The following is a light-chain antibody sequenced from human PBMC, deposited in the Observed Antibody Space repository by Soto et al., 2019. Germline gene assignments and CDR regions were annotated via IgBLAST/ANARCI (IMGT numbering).Light chain of an antibody. Sequence: VIRVTQSPSLLSASTGDRVTITCRMSQGISSYAAWYQQKPGKATELLIYAASTLQRGVPSSCSGSGAATDSLLIISSLQPEDVATYYCQQLEKSPSTFAGGTKVDI. J-gene: IGKJ4*02. CDR3: QQLEKSPST. CDR1: QGISSY. CDR2: AAS. V-gene: IGKV1D-8*03.